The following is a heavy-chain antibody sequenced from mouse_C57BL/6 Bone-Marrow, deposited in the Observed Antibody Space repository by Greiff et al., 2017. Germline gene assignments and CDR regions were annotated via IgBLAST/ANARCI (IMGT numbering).Heavy chain of an antibody. CDR2: IYPRSGNT. D-gene: IGHD1-1*01. Sequence: VKLVESGAELARPGASVKLSCKASGYTFTSYGISWVKQRTGQGLEWIGEIYPRSGNTYYNEKFKGKATLTADKSSSKAYMELRSLTSEDSAVYFCARSVFITTVVAHWYFDVWGTGTTVTVSS. V-gene: IGHV1-81*01. CDR3: ARSVFITTVVAHWYFDV. J-gene: IGHJ1*03. CDR1: GYTFTSYG.